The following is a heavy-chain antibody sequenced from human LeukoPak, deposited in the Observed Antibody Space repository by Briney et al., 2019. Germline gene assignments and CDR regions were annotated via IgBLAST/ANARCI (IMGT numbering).Heavy chain of an antibody. CDR1: GFTFSDYY. V-gene: IGHV3-23*01. J-gene: IGHJ6*02. CDR2: ISGSGGST. Sequence: GGSLRLSCAASGFTFSDYYMSWIRQAPGKGLEWVSAISGSGGSTYYADSVKGRFTISRDNSKNTLYLQMNSLRAEDTAVYYCAKGDHDSSGYYYYYYGMDVWGQGTTVTVSS. CDR3: AKGDHDSSGYYYYYYGMDV. D-gene: IGHD3-22*01.